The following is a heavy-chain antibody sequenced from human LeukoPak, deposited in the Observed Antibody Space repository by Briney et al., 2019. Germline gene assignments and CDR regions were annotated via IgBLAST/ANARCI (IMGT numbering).Heavy chain of an antibody. CDR3: ARGGYGSGSYYNVFDY. CDR2: ISSSSSYI. V-gene: IGHV3-21*01. D-gene: IGHD3-10*01. Sequence: PGGSLRLSCAATGFTFSSYSMNWVRQAPGKGLEWVSSISSSSSYIYYADSVKGRFTISRDNAKNSLYLQMNSLRAEDTAVYYCARGGYGSGSYYNVFDYWGQGTLVTVSS. CDR1: GFTFSSYS. J-gene: IGHJ4*02.